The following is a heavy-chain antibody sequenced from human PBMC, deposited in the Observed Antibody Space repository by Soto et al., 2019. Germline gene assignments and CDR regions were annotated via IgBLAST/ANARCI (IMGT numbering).Heavy chain of an antibody. V-gene: IGHV3-64*01. CDR2: VSSNGGST. CDR1: GFTFSSYA. J-gene: IGHJ4*02. Sequence: EVQLVESGGGLVQPGGSLRLSCAASGFTFSSYAMHWVRQAPGKGLEYVSAVSSNGGSTYYAHSVKGRFTIFRDNAKNTLYLQLGSLRAEDMAVYYCASQGSGSYYFDYWGQGTLVTVSS. D-gene: IGHD2-15*01. CDR3: ASQGSGSYYFDY.